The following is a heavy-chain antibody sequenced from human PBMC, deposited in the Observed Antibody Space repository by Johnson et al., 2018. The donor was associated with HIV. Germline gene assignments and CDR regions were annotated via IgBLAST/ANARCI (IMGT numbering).Heavy chain of an antibody. V-gene: IGHV3-30*18. D-gene: IGHD1-14*01. J-gene: IGHJ3*02. CDR1: GFTFSSYG. CDR3: VKEGITMEVDI. Sequence: QVQLVESGGGVVQPGRSLRLSCAASGFTFSSYGMHWVRQAPGKGLEWVAVISYDGSNIYYGDSVKGRFTISRDNSKNTLYLQMNSLRDEDTAVYYCVKEGITMEVDIWGQGTMVTVSS. CDR2: ISYDGSNI.